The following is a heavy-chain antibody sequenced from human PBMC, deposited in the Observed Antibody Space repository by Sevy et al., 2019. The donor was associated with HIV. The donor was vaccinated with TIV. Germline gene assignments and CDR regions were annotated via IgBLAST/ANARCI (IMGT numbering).Heavy chain of an antibody. D-gene: IGHD4-17*01. Sequence: SETLSLTCTVSGGSVSSGSYYWSWIRQPPGKGLEWIGYIYYSGSTNYDPSLKSRVTISVDTPKNQFSLKPSSVTAAASAVYYCAGVHLRLVFAFDIWGQGTMVTVSS. CDR1: GGSVSSGSYY. J-gene: IGHJ3*02. CDR3: AGVHLRLVFAFDI. V-gene: IGHV4-61*01. CDR2: IYYSGST.